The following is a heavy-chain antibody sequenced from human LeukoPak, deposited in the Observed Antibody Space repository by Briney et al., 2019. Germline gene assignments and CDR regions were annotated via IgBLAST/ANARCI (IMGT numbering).Heavy chain of an antibody. Sequence: PGGSLRLSCAASGFNFGTYAMGWVRQAPGKGLEWVSAMSASVGNTYYADSVKGRFTISRDSSKNTVYLQMSSLRVEDTAIYYCTKVRTYDGSGYYSHCFDYWGQGTLVTVSS. CDR2: MSASVGNT. CDR1: GFNFGTYA. J-gene: IGHJ4*02. D-gene: IGHD3-22*01. CDR3: TKVRTYDGSGYYSHCFDY. V-gene: IGHV3-23*01.